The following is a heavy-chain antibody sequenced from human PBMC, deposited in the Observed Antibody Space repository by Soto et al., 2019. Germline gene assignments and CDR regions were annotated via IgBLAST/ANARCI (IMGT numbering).Heavy chain of an antibody. J-gene: IGHJ4*02. V-gene: IGHV3-33*01. D-gene: IGHD4-17*01. CDR1: GFTFSSYG. CDR3: ARDSHSSGDPTNLIFDC. CDR2: IWFDGSNK. Sequence: QVQLVESGGGVVQPGRSLRLSCAASGFTFSSYGMHWVRQAPGKGLERVAVIWFDGSNKYYADSVKGRFTIYRDNSMNTLYRQINSLRAEDTAVYYCARDSHSSGDPTNLIFDCWGEGTLFTV.